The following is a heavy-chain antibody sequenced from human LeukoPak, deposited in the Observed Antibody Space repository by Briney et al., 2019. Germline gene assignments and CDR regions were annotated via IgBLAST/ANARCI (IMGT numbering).Heavy chain of an antibody. Sequence: KPSETLSLTCAVYGGSLSGYYWSWIRQPPGKGLEWIGEINHSGSTNYNPSLKSRVTISVDTSKNQFSLKLSSVTAADTAVYYCARGGFGDDYYYYGMDVWGQGTTVTVSS. CDR3: ARGGFGDDYYYYGMDV. J-gene: IGHJ6*02. CDR1: GGSLSGYY. CDR2: INHSGST. V-gene: IGHV4-34*01. D-gene: IGHD3-3*01.